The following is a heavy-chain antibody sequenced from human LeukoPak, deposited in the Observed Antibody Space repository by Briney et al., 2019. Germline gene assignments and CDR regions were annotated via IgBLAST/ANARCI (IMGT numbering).Heavy chain of an antibody. Sequence: ASVKVSCKASGYTFTSYGISWVRQAPGQGLEWMGWISAYNGNTNYAQKLQGRVTMTTDTSTSTAYMELRSLRSDDTAVYYCARDARKQLERSALQGWGQGTLVTVSS. D-gene: IGHD1-1*01. CDR3: ARDARKQLERSALQG. CDR2: ISAYNGNT. CDR1: GYTFTSYG. J-gene: IGHJ4*02. V-gene: IGHV1-18*01.